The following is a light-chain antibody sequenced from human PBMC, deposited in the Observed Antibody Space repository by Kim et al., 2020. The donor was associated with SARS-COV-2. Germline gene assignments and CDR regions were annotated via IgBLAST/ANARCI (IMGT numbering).Light chain of an antibody. CDR2: GVS. V-gene: IGKV3-11*01. CDR3: QQYSDWPQT. CDR1: QSVSNS. J-gene: IGKJ1*01. Sequence: ETVLTQSPVTLSLSPGERATLSCRASQSVSNSIAWYQQRRGQPPRLLIYGVSNRATGIPARFSGSGSGTDFTLTISSLEPEDFAVYYCQQYSDWPQTFGQGTKVDIK.